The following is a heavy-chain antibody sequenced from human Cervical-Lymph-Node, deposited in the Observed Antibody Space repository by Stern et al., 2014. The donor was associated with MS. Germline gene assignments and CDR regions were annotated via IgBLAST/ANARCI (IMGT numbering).Heavy chain of an antibody. CDR1: GCTFSSYS. D-gene: IGHD1-26*01. J-gene: IGHJ6*02. CDR3: ARESAASAYAMDV. V-gene: IGHV3-48*01. CDR2: ISDTRNTI. Sequence: EVQLEESGAGLLQPGGSLRLSCAASGCTFSSYSMNWVRQPPGKGLEWVSYISDTRNTIYYADSVRGRFTISRDNAKNSLFLQMDSLRAEDTAVYYCARESAASAYAMDVWGQGTKVTVSS.